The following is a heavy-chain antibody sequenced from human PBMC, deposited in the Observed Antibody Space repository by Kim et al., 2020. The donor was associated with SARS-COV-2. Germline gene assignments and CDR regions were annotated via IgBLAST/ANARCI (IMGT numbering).Heavy chain of an antibody. CDR1: GFSFSSDW. V-gene: IGHV3-7*01. CDR3: ARDQSRITIFGVVINYYYMDV. CDR2: IKQDGSEE. D-gene: IGHD3-3*01. Sequence: GGSLRLSCVVSGFSFSSDWMSWVRQAPGKGLEWVANIKQDGSEEYYVDSVKGRFTISRDNAKNSLYLQMNSLRAEDTAVYYCARDQSRITIFGVVINYYYMDVWGKGTTVTVSS. J-gene: IGHJ6*03.